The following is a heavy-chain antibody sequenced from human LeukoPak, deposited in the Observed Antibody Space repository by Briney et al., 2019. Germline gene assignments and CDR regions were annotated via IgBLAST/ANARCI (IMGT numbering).Heavy chain of an antibody. D-gene: IGHD3-3*01. V-gene: IGHV1-2*02. CDR2: INPNSGGT. J-gene: IGHJ6*02. Sequence: ASVKVSCKASGYTFTGYYMHWVRQAPGQGLEWMGWINPNSGGTSYAQKFQGRVTMTRDTSISTAYMELSRLRSDDTAVYYCAREAVTAFWSGRYGMDVWGQGTTVTVSS. CDR3: AREAVTAFWSGRYGMDV. CDR1: GYTFTGYY.